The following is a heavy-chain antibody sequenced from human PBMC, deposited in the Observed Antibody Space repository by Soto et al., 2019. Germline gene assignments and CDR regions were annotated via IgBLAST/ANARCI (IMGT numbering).Heavy chain of an antibody. J-gene: IGHJ3*02. CDR3: AIHSWVAARRSEGYAFDI. CDR1: GYTFTSYG. D-gene: IGHD1-26*01. V-gene: IGHV1-18*01. CDR2: ISAYNGNT. Sequence: ASVKVSCKASGYTFTSYGISWVRQAPGQGLEWMGWISAYNGNTNYAQKLQGRVTMTTDTSTSTAYMELRSLRSDDTAVYYCAIHSWVAARRSEGYAFDIWGQGTMVPVSS.